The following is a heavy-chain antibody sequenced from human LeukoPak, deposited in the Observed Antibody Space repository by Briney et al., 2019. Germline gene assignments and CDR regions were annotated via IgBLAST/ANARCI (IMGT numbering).Heavy chain of an antibody. J-gene: IGHJ4*02. CDR1: GYSFTSYW. CDR2: IYPGDSDT. V-gene: IGHV5-51*01. D-gene: IGHD3-22*01. Sequence: GESLKISCKGSGYSFTSYWIGWVRQMPGKGLEWMGIIYPGDSDTRYSPSFQGQVTISADKSISTAYLQWSSLKASDTAMYYCASVYYYDSSGYYYYFDYWGQGTLVTVSS. CDR3: ASVYYYDSSGYYYYFDY.